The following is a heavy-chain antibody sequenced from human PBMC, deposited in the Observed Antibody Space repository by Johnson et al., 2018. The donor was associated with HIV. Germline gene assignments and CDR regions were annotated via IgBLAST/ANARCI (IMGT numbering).Heavy chain of an antibody. CDR3: AKDRDSSSWYGYDAFDI. CDR2: ISSSGSTI. D-gene: IGHD6-13*01. CDR1: GFTFSDYY. V-gene: IGHV3-11*04. J-gene: IGHJ3*02. Sequence: QVQLVESGGGLVKPGGSLRLSCAASGFTFSDYYMSWIRQAPGKGLEWVSYISSSGSTIYYADSVKGRFTISRDNSKNTLYLQMNSLRAEDTAVYYCAKDRDSSSWYGYDAFDIWGQGTMVTVSS.